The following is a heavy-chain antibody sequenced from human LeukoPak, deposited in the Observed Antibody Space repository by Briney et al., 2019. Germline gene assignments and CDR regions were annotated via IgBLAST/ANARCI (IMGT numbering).Heavy chain of an antibody. V-gene: IGHV3-15*01. J-gene: IGHJ4*02. D-gene: IGHD4-11*01. CDR3: TPTVRANSLTYFDY. CDR1: GFTFSNAW. CDR2: IKSKTDGGTT. Sequence: PGRSLRLSCAASGFTFSNAWMSWVRQAPGKGLEWVGRIKSKTDGGTTDYAAPVKGRFTISRDDSKNTLYLQMNSLKTEDTAVYYCTPTVRANSLTYFDYWGQGTLVTVSS.